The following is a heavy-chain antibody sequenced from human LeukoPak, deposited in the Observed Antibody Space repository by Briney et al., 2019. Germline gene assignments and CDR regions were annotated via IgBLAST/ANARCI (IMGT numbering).Heavy chain of an antibody. CDR2: IYTSGST. J-gene: IGHJ4*02. D-gene: IGHD2-2*01. CDR3: ARDLVGYCSSTSCYGDRGFDY. V-gene: IGHV4-4*07. CDR1: GGSISSYY. Sequence: PSETLSLTXTVSGGSISSYYWSWIRQPAGKGLEWIGRIYTSGSTNYNPSLKRRVTMSVDTSKNQFSLKLSSVTAADTAVYYCARDLVGYCSSTSCYGDRGFDYWGQGTLVTVSS.